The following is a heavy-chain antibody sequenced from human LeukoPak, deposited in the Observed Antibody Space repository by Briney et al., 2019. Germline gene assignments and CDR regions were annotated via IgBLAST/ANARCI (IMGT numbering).Heavy chain of an antibody. V-gene: IGHV3-23*01. D-gene: IGHD3-9*01. CDR1: GFTFSSYA. J-gene: IGHJ6*02. CDR2: ISGSGGST. CDR3: AKGEGTLRYFDWLSQGPYYYYGMDV. Sequence: GGSLRLSCAASGFTFSSYAMSWVRLAPGKGLEWVSAISGSGGSTYYADSVKGRFTISRDNSKNTLYLQMNSLRAEDTAVYYCAKGEGTLRYFDWLSQGPYYYYGMDVWGQGTTVTVSS.